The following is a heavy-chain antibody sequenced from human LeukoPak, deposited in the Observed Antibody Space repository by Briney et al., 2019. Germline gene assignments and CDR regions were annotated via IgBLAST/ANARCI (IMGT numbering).Heavy chain of an antibody. CDR3: ASRTGDSALRNYYYYMDV. CDR1: GGPINRYF. CDR2: IYYSGTT. V-gene: IGHV4-59*03. J-gene: IGHJ6*03. Sequence: ASETLSLTCTVSGGPINRYFWSWIRQPPGKGLEWIGHIYYSGTTNYNPSLKSRVTVSVDMSKNQFSLKLTSVTAADTAVYYCASRTGDSALRNYYYYMDVWGKGTTVTVSS.